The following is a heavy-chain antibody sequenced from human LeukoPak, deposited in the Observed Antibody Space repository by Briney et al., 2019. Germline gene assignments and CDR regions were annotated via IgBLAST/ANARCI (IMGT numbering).Heavy chain of an antibody. CDR2: INHSGST. V-gene: IGHV4-34*01. Sequence: NSSETLSLTCAVYGGSFSGYYWSWIRQPPGKGLEWIGEINHSGSTNYNASLRSRVTISVDTSKNQFSLKLSSVTAADTAVYYCARLGTIVVVPVWGQGTLVTVAS. CDR1: GGSFSGYY. J-gene: IGHJ4*02. D-gene: IGHD2-2*01. CDR3: ARLGTIVVVPV.